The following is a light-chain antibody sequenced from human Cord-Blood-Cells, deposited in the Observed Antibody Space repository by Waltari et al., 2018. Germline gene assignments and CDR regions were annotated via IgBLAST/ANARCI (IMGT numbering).Light chain of an antibody. CDR3: QQYNNWPPLT. CDR1: QSVSSN. Sequence: EIVMTQSPATLSVSPGERATHSCRASQSVSSNLAWYQQKPGQAPSLLIYGASTRATGIPARFSGSGSGTEFTLTISSLQSEDFAVYYCQQYNNWPPLTFGGGTKVEIK. CDR2: GAS. J-gene: IGKJ4*01. V-gene: IGKV3-15*01.